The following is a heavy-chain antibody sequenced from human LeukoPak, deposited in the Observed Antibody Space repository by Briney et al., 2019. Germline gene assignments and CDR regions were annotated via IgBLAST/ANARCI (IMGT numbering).Heavy chain of an antibody. CDR3: ARDRSSWYPARGAKNEYFQH. Sequence: SETLSLTCTVSGGSISSYYWSWIRQPPGKGLEWIGYIYYSGSTNYNPSLKSRVTISVDTSMNQFSLKLSSVTAADTAVYYCARDRSSWYPARGAKNEYFQHWGQGTLVTVSS. CDR2: IYYSGST. D-gene: IGHD6-13*01. V-gene: IGHV4-59*01. J-gene: IGHJ1*01. CDR1: GGSISSYY.